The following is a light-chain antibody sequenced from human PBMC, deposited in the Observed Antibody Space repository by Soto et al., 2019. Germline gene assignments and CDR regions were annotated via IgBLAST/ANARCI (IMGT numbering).Light chain of an antibody. J-gene: IGKJ4*01. Sequence: DIPVTQSPSSVSASVGDRDTITCRASQDINNWLAWYQQKPGKAPKLLIYTTSNLQSGVPSRFSGSGSGTDVTPALIRLQPEDFATYHCQRANTFPLTFGGGTKVEL. V-gene: IGKV1D-12*01. CDR2: TTS. CDR3: QRANTFPLT. CDR1: QDINNW.